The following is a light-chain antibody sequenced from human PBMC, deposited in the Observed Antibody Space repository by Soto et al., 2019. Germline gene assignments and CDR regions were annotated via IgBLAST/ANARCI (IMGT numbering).Light chain of an antibody. J-gene: IGKJ2*01. V-gene: IGKV3-15*01. Sequence: EIVMTQSPATLSLSPGERATLSCRASQSVTSNLAWYQQKPGQAPRLLIYGASTRATGIPARFSGSGSGTDFTLTISRLESEDFAVYYCQQYKNWPYTFGEGTKLEIK. CDR2: GAS. CDR3: QQYKNWPYT. CDR1: QSVTSN.